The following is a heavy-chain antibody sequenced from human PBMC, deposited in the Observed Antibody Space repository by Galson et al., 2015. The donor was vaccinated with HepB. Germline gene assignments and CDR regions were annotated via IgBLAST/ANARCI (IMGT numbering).Heavy chain of an antibody. CDR1: GFTFSSYG. D-gene: IGHD2-2*02. CDR2: ISYDGSNK. V-gene: IGHV3-30*18. J-gene: IGHJ6*02. Sequence: SLRLSCAASGFTFSSYGMHWVRQAPGKGLEWVAVISYDGSNKYYADSVKGRFTISRDNSKNTLYLQMNSLRAEDTAVYYCAKFDSIVVVPAAIGYYYGMDVWGQGTTVTVSS. CDR3: AKFDSIVVVPAAIGYYYGMDV.